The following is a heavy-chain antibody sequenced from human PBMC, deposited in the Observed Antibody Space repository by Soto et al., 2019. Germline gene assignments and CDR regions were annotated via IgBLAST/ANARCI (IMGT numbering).Heavy chain of an antibody. J-gene: IGHJ6*02. CDR1: GYTFTSYY. V-gene: IGHV1-46*01. CDR2: VNPSGGST. CDR3: ASGGYCSSTSCYPRYYYYGMDV. D-gene: IGHD2-2*01. Sequence: ASVKVSCKASGYTFTSYYMHWVRQAPGQGLEWMGIVNPSGGSTSYAQKFQGRVTMTRDTSTSTVYMELSSLRSEDTAAYYCASGGYCSSTSCYPRYYYYGMDVWGQGTTVTVSS.